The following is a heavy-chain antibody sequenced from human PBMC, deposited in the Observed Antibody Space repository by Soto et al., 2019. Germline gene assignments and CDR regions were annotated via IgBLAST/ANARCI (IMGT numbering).Heavy chain of an antibody. CDR2: FDPEDGET. J-gene: IGHJ6*02. Sequence: ASVKVSCKVSGYTLTELSMHWVRQAPGKGLEWMGGFDPEDGETIYAQKFQGRVTMTEDTSTDTAYMELSSLRSEDTAVYYCATTLTGTTGYYCYGMDVWGQGTTVTVSS. D-gene: IGHD1-7*01. CDR3: ATTLTGTTGYYCYGMDV. CDR1: GYTLTELS. V-gene: IGHV1-24*01.